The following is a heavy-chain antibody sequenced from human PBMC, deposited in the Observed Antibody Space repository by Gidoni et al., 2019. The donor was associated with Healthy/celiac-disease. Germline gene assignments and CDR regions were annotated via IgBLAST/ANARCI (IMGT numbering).Heavy chain of an antibody. Sequence: QVQLQESRPGLVTPSPTLSITCTVSGGSIRRCGYYWSWIRQHPGKGLEWIGYINYSRSTYYNPSLKSRVTISVDTSKNQCSLKLSSVTAADTAVYYCARDSVTSPPWYYGMDVWGQGTTVTVSS. CDR1: GGSIRRCGYY. CDR2: INYSRST. J-gene: IGHJ6*02. D-gene: IGHD4-4*01. V-gene: IGHV4-31*03. CDR3: ARDSVTSPPWYYGMDV.